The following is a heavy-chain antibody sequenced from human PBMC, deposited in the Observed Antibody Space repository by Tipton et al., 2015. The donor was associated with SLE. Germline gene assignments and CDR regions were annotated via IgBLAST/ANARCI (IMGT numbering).Heavy chain of an antibody. Sequence: SLRLSCVASGFSFNNYWMYWVRRAPGKGPEWVANIKEDGSETQYVDSVRGRFTISRDNSKNSVYLQMNSLRVEDAAVYYCATHMPPVTWGQGTLVTVSS. J-gene: IGHJ5*02. CDR2: IKEDGSET. D-gene: IGHD2-2*01. CDR1: GFSFNNYW. V-gene: IGHV3-7*03. CDR3: ATHMPPVT.